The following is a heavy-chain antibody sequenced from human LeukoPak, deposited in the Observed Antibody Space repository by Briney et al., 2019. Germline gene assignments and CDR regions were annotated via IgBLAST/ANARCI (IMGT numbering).Heavy chain of an antibody. CDR3: ARDQGGYYGSGSYFVE. Sequence: SGGSLRLSCAASGFTFSDYYMSWIRQAPGKGLEWVANIKEDGSEKNYVDSVKGRFTISRDNAKNSLYLQMNSLRDEDTAVYYCARDQGGYYGSGSYFVEWGQGTLVTVSS. V-gene: IGHV3-7*01. CDR2: IKEDGSEK. CDR1: GFTFSDYY. D-gene: IGHD3-10*01. J-gene: IGHJ4*02.